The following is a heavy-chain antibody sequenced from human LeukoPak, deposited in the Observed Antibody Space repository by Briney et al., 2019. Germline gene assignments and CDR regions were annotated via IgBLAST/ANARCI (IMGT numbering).Heavy chain of an antibody. Sequence: ASVKVSCKASGHTFTGYYIHWVRQVPGQGLEWMGWINPSSGGTNDAQQFQGRVSMTWDTSITTAYMELRRLRSDDTAVYYCASSDSGSYCLGFWGQGTLVTVS. CDR3: ASSDSGSYCLGF. CDR1: GHTFTGYY. CDR2: INPSSGGT. J-gene: IGHJ4*02. V-gene: IGHV1-2*02. D-gene: IGHD1-26*01.